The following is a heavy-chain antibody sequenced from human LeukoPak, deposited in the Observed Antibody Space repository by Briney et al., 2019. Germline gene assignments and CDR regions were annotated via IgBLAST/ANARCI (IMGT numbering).Heavy chain of an antibody. CDR3: TDYHYYYYYMDV. V-gene: IGHV3-15*01. CDR2: IKSKTDGGTT. Sequence: GGSLRLSCAASGLTFSNAWMSWVRQAPGKGLEWVGRIKSKTDGGTTDYAAPVKGRFTISRDDSKNTLYLQMNSLKTEDTAVYYCTDYHYYYYYMDVWGKGTTVTVSS. CDR1: GLTFSNAW. D-gene: IGHD4-11*01. J-gene: IGHJ6*03.